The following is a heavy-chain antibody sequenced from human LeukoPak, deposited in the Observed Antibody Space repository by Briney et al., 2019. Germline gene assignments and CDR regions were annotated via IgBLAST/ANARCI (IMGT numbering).Heavy chain of an antibody. V-gene: IGHV3-23*01. J-gene: IGHJ6*02. CDR2: ISGSGGST. CDR1: GFTFSSYA. CDR3: AKFRSVSGTSHYGMDV. D-gene: IGHD6-19*01. Sequence: PAGSLRLSCAASGFTFSSYAMSWVRQAPWKGLEWVSAISGSGGSTYYADSVKGVYTISRDNSKNTQYLQMKSLSGEDTAVYYCAKFRSVSGTSHYGMDVWGQGTTVTVSS.